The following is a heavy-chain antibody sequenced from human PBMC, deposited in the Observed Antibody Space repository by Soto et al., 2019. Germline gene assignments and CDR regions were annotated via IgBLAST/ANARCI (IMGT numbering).Heavy chain of an antibody. J-gene: IGHJ3*02. Sequence: SETLSLTCAVYGGSFSGYYWSWIRQPPGKGLEWIGEINHSGSTNYNPSLKSRVTISVDTSKNQFSLKLSSVTAADTAVYYCASMRRVVVVAAHDAFDIWGQGTMVTVSS. V-gene: IGHV4-34*01. CDR2: INHSGST. CDR1: GGSFSGYY. D-gene: IGHD2-15*01. CDR3: ASMRRVVVVAAHDAFDI.